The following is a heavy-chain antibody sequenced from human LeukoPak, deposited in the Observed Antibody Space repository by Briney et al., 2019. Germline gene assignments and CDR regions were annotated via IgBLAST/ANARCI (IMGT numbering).Heavy chain of an antibody. D-gene: IGHD5-12*01. CDR2: ISGSGGST. Sequence: GGSLRLSSAASGFTFSSYAMSWVRQAPGKGLEWVSAISGSGGSTYYADSVKGRFTISRDNSKNTLYLQMNSLRAEDTAVYYCAKVWDSGYDEDFDYWGQGTLVTVSS. CDR3: AKVWDSGYDEDFDY. CDR1: GFTFSSYA. V-gene: IGHV3-23*01. J-gene: IGHJ4*02.